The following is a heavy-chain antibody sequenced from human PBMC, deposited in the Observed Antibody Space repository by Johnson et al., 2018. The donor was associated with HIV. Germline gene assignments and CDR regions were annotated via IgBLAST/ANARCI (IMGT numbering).Heavy chain of an antibody. J-gene: IGHJ3*02. CDR3: ARAWVNYYDSPDAFDI. V-gene: IGHV3-74*02. Sequence: VQLVESGGGLVQPGGSLRLSCAASGFDFSSSWMHWVRQAPGKGLVWVSRIRNDGSVTTYADSVKGRFTISRDNSKNTLYLQMNSLRAEDTAVYYCARAWVNYYDSPDAFDIWGQGTMVTVSS. CDR1: GFDFSSSW. CDR2: IRNDGSVT. D-gene: IGHD3-22*01.